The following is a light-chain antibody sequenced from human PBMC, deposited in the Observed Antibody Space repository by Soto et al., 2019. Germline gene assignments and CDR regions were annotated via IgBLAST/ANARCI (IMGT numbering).Light chain of an antibody. J-gene: IGKJ4*01. CDR3: QQRSDWPST. CDR2: DAS. V-gene: IGKV3-11*01. CDR1: QSVSSY. Sequence: EIVLTQSPATLSLSPGERATLSCRASQSVSSYLAWYQQKPGQAPRLLIYDASNRATGIPARFSGSGSGTDFTLTISSLEPDDFAVYYCQQRSDWPSTFGGGTKEQNK.